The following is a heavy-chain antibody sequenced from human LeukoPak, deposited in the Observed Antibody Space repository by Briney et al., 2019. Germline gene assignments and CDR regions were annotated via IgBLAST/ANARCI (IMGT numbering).Heavy chain of an antibody. CDR2: MNPNSGNT. J-gene: IGHJ3*02. D-gene: IGHD3-10*01. V-gene: IGHV1-8*01. CDR3: ARFYGSGSYYKLDAFDI. CDR1: GYTFTSYD. Sequence: ASVKVSCKASGYTFTSYDINWVRQATGQGLEWMGWMNPNSGNTGYAQKFQGRVTMTRNTSISTAYMELSGLRSEDTAVYYCARFYGSGSYYKLDAFDIWGQGTMVTVSS.